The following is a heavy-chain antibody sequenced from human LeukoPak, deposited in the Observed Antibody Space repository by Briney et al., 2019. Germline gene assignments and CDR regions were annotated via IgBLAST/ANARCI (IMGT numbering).Heavy chain of an antibody. V-gene: IGHV3-74*01. CDR3: TRDLSGADDY. Sequence: GGSLRLSCAASGFILSRYWMHWVRQAPGKGLVWVSRINEDGSDIDYADSVKGRFTISRDNAKNTLYLQMSSLTAEDTATYYCTRDLSGADDYWGQGTLVTVSS. D-gene: IGHD7-27*01. CDR1: GFILSRYW. J-gene: IGHJ4*02. CDR2: INEDGSDI.